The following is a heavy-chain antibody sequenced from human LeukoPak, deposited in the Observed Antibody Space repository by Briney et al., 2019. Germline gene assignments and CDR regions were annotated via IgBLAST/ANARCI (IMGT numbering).Heavy chain of an antibody. Sequence: SETLSLTCTVSGASISSYYWSWIQQPPGRGLEWIGYIYYTGSTTYNPSLNSRVTISVDMSKNQFSLKLNSVTAADTAVYYCARNPITLVRGGNWFDPWGQGTLVTVSS. D-gene: IGHD3-10*01. J-gene: IGHJ5*02. CDR1: GASISSYY. V-gene: IGHV4-59*01. CDR3: ARNPITLVRGGNWFDP. CDR2: IYYTGST.